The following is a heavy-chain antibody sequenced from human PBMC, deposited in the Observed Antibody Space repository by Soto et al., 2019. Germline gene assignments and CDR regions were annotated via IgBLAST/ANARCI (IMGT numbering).Heavy chain of an antibody. Sequence: QVQLVQSGAEVKKPGASVKVSCKASGYTFTSYGISWVRQAPGQGLEWMGWISAYNGNTNYAQKLQGRVTMTTDTATSTAYMGLRSLRSDDTAVYYFARVVSRGRYFDWRTGYFDSWGQGTLVTVSS. J-gene: IGHJ4*02. V-gene: IGHV1-18*01. CDR1: GYTFTSYG. CDR3: ARVVSRGRYFDWRTGYFDS. CDR2: ISAYNGNT. D-gene: IGHD3-9*01.